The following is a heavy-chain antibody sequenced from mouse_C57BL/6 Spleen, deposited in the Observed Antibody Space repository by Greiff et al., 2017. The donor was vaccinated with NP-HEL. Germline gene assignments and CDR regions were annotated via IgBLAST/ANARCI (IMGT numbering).Heavy chain of an antibody. CDR1: GFTFSSYA. D-gene: IGHD2-2*01. Sequence: DVHLVESGGGLVKPGGSLKLSCAASGFTFSSYAMSWVRQTPEKRLEWVATISDGGSYTYYPDNVKGRFTISRDNAKNNLYLQMSHLKSENTAMYYCARGGYLAWFAYWGQGTLVTVSA. CDR3: ARGGYLAWFAY. J-gene: IGHJ3*01. V-gene: IGHV5-4*01. CDR2: ISDGGSYT.